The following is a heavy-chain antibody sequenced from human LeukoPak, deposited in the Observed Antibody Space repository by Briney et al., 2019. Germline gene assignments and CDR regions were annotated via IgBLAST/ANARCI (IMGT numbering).Heavy chain of an antibody. V-gene: IGHV3-33*01. CDR1: GFTFTRYG. Sequence: PGGSLRLSCEVSGFTFTRYGMHWVRQAPGKGLEWVAVVWRDGSDNAYADSVKGRFTISRDDTKNMLYLQMNSLRAEDTALYYCARDRTYCSSTSCTRLGMDVWGQGTTVTVSS. D-gene: IGHD2-2*01. J-gene: IGHJ6*02. CDR2: VWRDGSDN. CDR3: ARDRTYCSSTSCTRLGMDV.